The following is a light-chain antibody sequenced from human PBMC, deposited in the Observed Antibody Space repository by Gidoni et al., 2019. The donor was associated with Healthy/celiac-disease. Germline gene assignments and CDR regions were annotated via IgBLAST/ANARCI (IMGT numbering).Light chain of an antibody. CDR2: WAS. J-gene: IGKJ2*01. CDR3: QQYYSISYT. Sequence: IVMTQSPDSLAVSLGERATINCKSSQSVLYSSDNKNYLAWYQQKPGQPPKLLIYWASTRESGVPDRFSGSGSGTDFTLTISSLQAEDVAVYYCQQYYSISYTFGQGTKLEIK. CDR1: QSVLYSSDNKNY. V-gene: IGKV4-1*01.